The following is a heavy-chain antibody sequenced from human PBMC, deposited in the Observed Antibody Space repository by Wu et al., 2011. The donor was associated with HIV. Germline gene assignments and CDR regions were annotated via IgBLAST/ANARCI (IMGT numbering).Heavy chain of an antibody. CDR3: ARYAKLGPYYIDS. J-gene: IGHJ4*01. Sequence: VQLVQSGAEVKKPGESLKISCKGSGYIFTNYWIGWVRQMPGKGLEWMGIIYSGDSDIRYSPSFQGQVTISADKSITTAYLQWSSLEASDTAMYYCARYAKLGPYYIDSVGQEPWSPS. CDR2: IYSGDSDI. CDR1: GYIFTNYW. D-gene: IGHD1-26*01. V-gene: IGHV5-51*03.